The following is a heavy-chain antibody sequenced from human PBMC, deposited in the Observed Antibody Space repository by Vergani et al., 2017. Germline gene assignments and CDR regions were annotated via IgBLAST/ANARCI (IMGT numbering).Heavy chain of an antibody. V-gene: IGHV5-51*01. CDR2: IYPGHSEV. D-gene: IGHD3-10*01. CDR1: GYIFSNFW. CDR3: ASGGHGSENGGALQL. J-gene: IGHJ3*01. Sequence: EKPLVQSGSETKKPGESLKLSCQAFGYIFSNFWIGWVRQRPGRGLDWMGIIYPGHSEVKSNPTFRSQVIFSVDTSVNTGYLQWRGLQASDTATYFCASGGHGSENGGALQLWGQGTIITVSS.